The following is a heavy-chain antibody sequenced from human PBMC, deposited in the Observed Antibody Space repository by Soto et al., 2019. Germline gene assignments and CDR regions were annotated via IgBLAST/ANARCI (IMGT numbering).Heavy chain of an antibody. J-gene: IGHJ3*02. D-gene: IGHD3-16*01. CDR2: INSDGSST. V-gene: IGHV3-74*01. CDR3: AIFAIWDAFDI. CDR1: GFTFSSYW. Sequence: EVQLVESGGGLVQPGGSLRLSCAASGFTFSSYWMHWVRQAPGKGLVWVSRINSDGSSTSYADSVKGRFTISRDNAKNTLYLQMNSLRAEDMAVYYCAIFAIWDAFDIWGQGTMVTVSS.